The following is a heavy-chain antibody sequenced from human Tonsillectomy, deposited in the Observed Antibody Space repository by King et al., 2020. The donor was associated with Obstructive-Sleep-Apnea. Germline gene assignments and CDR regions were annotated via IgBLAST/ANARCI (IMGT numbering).Heavy chain of an antibody. CDR2: IYYSGST. D-gene: IGHD2-15*01. J-gene: IGHJ6*02. V-gene: IGHV4-30-4*01. Sequence: QLQESGPGLVKPSQTLSLTCTVSGGSISSGDYYWSWIRQPPGKGLEWIGYIYYSGSTYYNPSLKSRVTISVDTSKNQFSLKPSSVTAADTAVYYCARDRYCRGGSCLRGDYYYYGMDVWGHGTTVTVSS. CDR3: ARDRYCRGGSCLRGDYYYYGMDV. CDR1: GGSISSGDYY.